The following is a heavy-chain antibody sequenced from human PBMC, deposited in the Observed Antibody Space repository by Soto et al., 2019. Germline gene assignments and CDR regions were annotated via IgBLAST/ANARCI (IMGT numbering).Heavy chain of an antibody. CDR3: ARVWVDYYFDY. CDR2: MNPNSGNT. Sequence: ASVKVSCKSSGYTFTSYDINCVRQATGQGLEWMGWMNPNSGNTGYAQKFQGRVTMTRNTSISTAYMELSSLRSEDTAVYYCARVWVDYYFDYWGQGTLVTVSS. CDR1: GYTFTSYD. D-gene: IGHD2-15*01. J-gene: IGHJ4*02. V-gene: IGHV1-8*01.